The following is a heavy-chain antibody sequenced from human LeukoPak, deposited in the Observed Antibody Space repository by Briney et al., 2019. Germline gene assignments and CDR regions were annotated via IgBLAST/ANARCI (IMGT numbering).Heavy chain of an antibody. CDR2: IYSGGST. V-gene: IGHV3-53*01. J-gene: IGHJ4*02. CDR3: ARANYGGDFDY. Sequence: GGSLRLSCAASGFTVSSNYMSWVRQAPGKGLEWVSVIYSGGSTYYADSVKGRFTISRDNSKNTLYLQMSSLRAEDTAVYYCARANYGGDFDYWGQGTLVTVSS. CDR1: GFTVSSNY. D-gene: IGHD4-23*01.